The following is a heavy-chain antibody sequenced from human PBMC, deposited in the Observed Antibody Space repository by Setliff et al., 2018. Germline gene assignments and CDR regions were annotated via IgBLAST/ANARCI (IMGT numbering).Heavy chain of an antibody. CDR2: ITGSGDIS. J-gene: IGHJ6*02. Sequence: GGSLRLSCAASGFTLRHFAVTWVRQTPGRGLEWVSSITGSGDISKYGDSVRGRFTISRDNAQNSLYLQMDSLRAEDTAVYYCAKDGGVGMVKAYYYGLDVWGQGTSVTVSS. CDR1: GFTLRHFA. CDR3: AKDGGVGMVKAYYYGLDV. D-gene: IGHD5-18*01. V-gene: IGHV3-23*01.